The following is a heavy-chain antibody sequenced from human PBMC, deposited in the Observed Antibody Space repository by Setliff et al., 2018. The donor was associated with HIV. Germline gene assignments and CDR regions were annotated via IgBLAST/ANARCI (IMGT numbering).Heavy chain of an antibody. Sequence: WASVKVSCKASGGTFSSYAISWVRQAPGQGLEWMGGIIPIFGTANYAQKFQGRVTITADESTSTAYMELSSLRSEDTAVYYCASRRITMVRGVISNDNYYYYMDVWGKGTTVTVSS. D-gene: IGHD3-10*01. V-gene: IGHV1-69*13. CDR3: ASRRITMVRGVISNDNYYYYMDV. J-gene: IGHJ6*03. CDR2: IIPIFGTA. CDR1: GGTFSSYA.